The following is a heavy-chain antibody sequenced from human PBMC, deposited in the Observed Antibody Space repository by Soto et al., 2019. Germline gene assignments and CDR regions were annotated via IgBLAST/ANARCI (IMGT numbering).Heavy chain of an antibody. V-gene: IGHV1-69*13. CDR2: IIPIFGTA. Sequence: SLKGSCTASGVTFSSYSISCVRQAPGQGLEWMGGIIPIFGTANYAQKFQGGVTITADESTSTAYMELSSLRSEDTAVYYCARDALVAGISNWGQGTLVTVSS. D-gene: IGHD6-19*01. J-gene: IGHJ4*02. CDR3: ARDALVAGISN. CDR1: GVTFSSYS.